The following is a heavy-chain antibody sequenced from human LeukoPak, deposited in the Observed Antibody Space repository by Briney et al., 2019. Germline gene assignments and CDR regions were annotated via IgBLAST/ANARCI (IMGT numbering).Heavy chain of an antibody. D-gene: IGHD4-17*01. Sequence: GGSLRLSCAASGFTFSSYGMSWVRQAPGKGLEWVSAISGSGGSTYYADSVKGRFTIFRDNSKNTLYLQMNSLRAEDTAVYYCARLSTVTTSFDYWGQGTLVTVSS. CDR1: GFTFSSYG. J-gene: IGHJ4*02. CDR2: ISGSGGST. V-gene: IGHV3-23*01. CDR3: ARLSTVTTSFDY.